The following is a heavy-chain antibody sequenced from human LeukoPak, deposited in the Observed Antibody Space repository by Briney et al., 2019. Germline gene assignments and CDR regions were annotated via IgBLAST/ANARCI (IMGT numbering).Heavy chain of an antibody. CDR2: IYYSGST. CDR1: GGSTSSGAYY. D-gene: IGHD2/OR15-2a*01. V-gene: IGHV4-31*03. J-gene: IGHJ5*02. CDR3: AREVIEDWFDP. Sequence: SETLSLTCTVSGGSTSSGAYYWNWIRQHPGKGLEWIGYIYYSGSTYYNPSLKSRVTMSVDTSKNQFSLKLSSVTAADTAVYYCAREVIEDWFDPWGQGTLVTVSS.